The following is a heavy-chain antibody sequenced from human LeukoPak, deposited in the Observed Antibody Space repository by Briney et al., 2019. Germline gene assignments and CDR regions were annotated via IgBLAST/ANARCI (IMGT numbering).Heavy chain of an antibody. CDR1: GYTFTSYY. D-gene: IGHD1-26*01. V-gene: IGHV1-46*01. CDR3: AWVMWEQATPYYYYMDV. CDR2: INPSGGST. Sequence: GASVKVSCKASGYTFTSYYMHWVRQAPGQGLEWMGIINPSGGSTSYAQKFQGRVTMTRDMSTSTVYMELSSLRSEDTAVYYCAWVMWEQATPYYYYMDVWGKGTTVTVSS. J-gene: IGHJ6*03.